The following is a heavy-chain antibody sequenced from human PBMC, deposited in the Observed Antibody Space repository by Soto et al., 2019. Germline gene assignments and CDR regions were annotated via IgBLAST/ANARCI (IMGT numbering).Heavy chain of an antibody. CDR1: GGTFSSYT. D-gene: IGHD1-26*01. Sequence: SVKVSCKASGGTFSSYTISWVRQAPGQGLEWMGRIIPILGIANYAQKFQGRVTITADKSTSTAYMELSSLRAEDTAVHYCARFISGSWHYYYDMDVWGQGTTVTVSS. CDR3: ARFISGSWHYYYDMDV. CDR2: IIPILGIA. J-gene: IGHJ6*02. V-gene: IGHV1-69*02.